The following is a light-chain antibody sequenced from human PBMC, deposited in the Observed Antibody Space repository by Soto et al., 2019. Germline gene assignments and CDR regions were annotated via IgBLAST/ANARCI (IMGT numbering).Light chain of an antibody. CDR3: QQCNSYLT. CDR1: QSISSW. V-gene: IGKV1-5*01. Sequence: DIQMTQSPSTLSASVGDRVTITCRASQSISSWLAWYQQKPGKAPKLLIYDASSLESGVPSRFSGSGSGTEFTLTISSLQPDDFATYYCQQCNSYLTFGQGTRLEIK. CDR2: DAS. J-gene: IGKJ5*01.